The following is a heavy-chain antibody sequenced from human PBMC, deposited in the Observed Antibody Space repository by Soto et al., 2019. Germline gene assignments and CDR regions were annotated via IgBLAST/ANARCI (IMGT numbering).Heavy chain of an antibody. Sequence: ASVKVSCKASGGTFSSYAISWVRQAPGQGLEWMGGIIPIFGTANYAQKFQGRVTITADESTSTAYMELSSLRSEDTAVYYCARGYDSSGYYGGTRSLDLNYFDYWGQGTLVTVSS. V-gene: IGHV1-69*13. J-gene: IGHJ4*02. CDR1: GGTFSSYA. D-gene: IGHD3-22*01. CDR2: IIPIFGTA. CDR3: ARGYDSSGYYGGTRSLDLNYFDY.